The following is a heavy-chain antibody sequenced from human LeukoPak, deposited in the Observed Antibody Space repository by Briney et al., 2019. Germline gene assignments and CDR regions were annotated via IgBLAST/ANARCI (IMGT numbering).Heavy chain of an antibody. CDR3: ASYSGWFDY. V-gene: IGHV3-48*01. J-gene: IGHJ4*02. CDR1: GFTFSSYS. CDR2: ISTGSSII. D-gene: IGHD6-19*01. Sequence: TGGSLRLSCAASGFTFSSYSMNWVRQAPGKGLEWVSYISTGSSIIYHADSVKGRFTISRDNSKNTLYLQMNSLRAEDTAVYYCASYSGWFDYWGQGTLVTVSS.